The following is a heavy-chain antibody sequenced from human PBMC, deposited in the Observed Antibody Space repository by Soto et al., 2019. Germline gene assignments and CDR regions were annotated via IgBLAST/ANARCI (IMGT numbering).Heavy chain of an antibody. CDR1: GFSLNTSGLG. CDR3: TPRRAFDWFLYEDY. V-gene: IGHV2-5*02. D-gene: IGHD3-9*01. J-gene: IGHJ4*02. CDR2: IDSGDDK. Sequence: QITLKESGPTLVRPTQTLTLTCSFSGFSLNTSGLGVAWVRQSPGKALEWLAFIDSGDDKLYSPSLKTRLTITQDTSNNQVFLTLTNVYPVDTGTYFCTPRRAFDWFLYEDYWGPGTLITV.